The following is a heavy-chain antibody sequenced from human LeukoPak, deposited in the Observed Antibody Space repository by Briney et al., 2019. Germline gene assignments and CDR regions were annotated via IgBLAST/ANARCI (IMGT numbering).Heavy chain of an antibody. V-gene: IGHV3-43*02. CDR1: GFTFDDYA. Sequence: GGSLRLSCAASGFTFDDYAMHWVRQAPGRGLEWVSLISGDGGSTYCADSVKGRFTISRDNSKNSLYLQMNSLRTEDTALYYCAKDSGSYLNDAFDIWGQGTTVTVSS. J-gene: IGHJ3*02. CDR3: AKDSGSYLNDAFDI. CDR2: ISGDGGST. D-gene: IGHD3-10*01.